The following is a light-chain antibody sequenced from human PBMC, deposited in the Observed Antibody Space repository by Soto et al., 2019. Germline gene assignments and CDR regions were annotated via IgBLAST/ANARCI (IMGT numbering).Light chain of an antibody. CDR1: QSVRSN. CDR2: GAS. Sequence: EIVMTQAPAALSASPGERATLSCKASQSVRSNLAWYQQKPGQAPRLLIYGASTRATGIPARFSGSGSGTEFTLSIGSLQSEDVSVYYCQQYKDWSPTFGQGTKVDIK. CDR3: QQYKDWSPT. J-gene: IGKJ1*01. V-gene: IGKV3-15*01.